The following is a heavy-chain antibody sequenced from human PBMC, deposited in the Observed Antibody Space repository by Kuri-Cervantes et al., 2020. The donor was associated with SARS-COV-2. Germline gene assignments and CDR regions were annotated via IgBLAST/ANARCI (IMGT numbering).Heavy chain of an antibody. J-gene: IGHJ6*02. CDR1: GHSFTRYL. D-gene: IGHD2-2*02. Sequence: GESLKISCKGSGHSFTRYLISWVRQMPGKGLEWMGRIDASDSYINYSPSFQGHVTISVDKSISTAYLQWSSLKASDTAMYYCATMADCSSASCYIDLNGLDVWGQGTTVTVSS. CDR2: IDASDSYI. V-gene: IGHV5-10-1*01. CDR3: ATMADCSSASCYIDLNGLDV.